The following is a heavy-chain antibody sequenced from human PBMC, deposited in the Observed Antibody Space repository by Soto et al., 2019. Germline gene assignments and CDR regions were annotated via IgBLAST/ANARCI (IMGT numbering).Heavy chain of an antibody. CDR1: GYTYTSYT. Sequence: ASVKVSCKAFGYTYTSYTMHWVRQAPGQRLEWMGWINAGNGNTKYSQKFQGRVTITRDTSASTAYMELSSLRSEDTAVYYCASEYYFDSSGYYYGMDVWGQGTTVTVSS. J-gene: IGHJ6*02. CDR3: ASEYYFDSSGYYYGMDV. D-gene: IGHD3-22*01. V-gene: IGHV1-3*01. CDR2: INAGNGNT.